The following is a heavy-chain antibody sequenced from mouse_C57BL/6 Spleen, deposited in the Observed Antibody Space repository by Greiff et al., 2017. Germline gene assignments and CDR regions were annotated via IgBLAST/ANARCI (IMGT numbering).Heavy chain of an antibody. V-gene: IGHV5-4*01. CDR1: GFTFSSYA. J-gene: IGHJ1*03. Sequence: EVQGVESGGGLVKPGGSLKLSCAASGFTFSSYAMSWVRQTPEKRLEWVATISDGGSYTYYPDNVKGRFTISRDNAKNNLYLQMSHMTSEDTAMYYCARDSVTTVVARDWDFEVWGTGTTVTVSS. CDR2: ISDGGSYT. CDR3: ARDSVTTVVARDWDFEV. D-gene: IGHD1-1*01.